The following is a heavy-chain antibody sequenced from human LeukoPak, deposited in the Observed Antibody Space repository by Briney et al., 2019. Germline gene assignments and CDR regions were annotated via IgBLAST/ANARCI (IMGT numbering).Heavy chain of an antibody. J-gene: IGHJ4*02. D-gene: IGHD5-24*01. Sequence: ASVKVSCKASGYTFTGYYMHWVRQAPGQGPEWMGWINPNSGGTNYAQKFQGRVTMTRDTSISTAYMELSRLRSDDTAVYYCARVEGWLQFGYFDYWGQGTLVTVSS. CDR2: INPNSGGT. CDR3: ARVEGWLQFGYFDY. V-gene: IGHV1-2*02. CDR1: GYTFTGYY.